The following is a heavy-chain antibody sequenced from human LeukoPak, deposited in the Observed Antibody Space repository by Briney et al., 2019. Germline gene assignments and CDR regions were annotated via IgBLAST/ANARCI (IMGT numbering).Heavy chain of an antibody. V-gene: IGHV1-58*02. D-gene: IGHD1/OR15-1a*01. J-gene: IGHJ4*02. CDR2: IVVGSGNA. CDR1: GFTFTSSA. Sequence: GASVKVSCKASGFTFTSSAMQWVRQARGQRLEWIGWIVVGSGNANYAQKFQERVTITRDMSTSTAYMELSSLRSEDTAVYYCLVTTRSRGFDYWGQGTLVTVSS. CDR3: LVTTRSRGFDY.